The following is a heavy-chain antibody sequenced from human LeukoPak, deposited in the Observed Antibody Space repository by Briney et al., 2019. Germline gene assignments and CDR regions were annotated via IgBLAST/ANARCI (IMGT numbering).Heavy chain of an antibody. V-gene: IGHV1-2*02. CDR1: GYTFTGYS. J-gene: IGHJ4*02. Sequence: GASVKVSCKASGYTFTGYSMHWVRQAPGQGLEWMGWITPNSGGTNYAQKFQGRVTMTRDTSISTAYMELSRLRSDDTAVYYCARARWGFAEGYWGQGTLVTVSS. CDR3: ARARWGFAEGY. CDR2: ITPNSGGT. D-gene: IGHD4-23*01.